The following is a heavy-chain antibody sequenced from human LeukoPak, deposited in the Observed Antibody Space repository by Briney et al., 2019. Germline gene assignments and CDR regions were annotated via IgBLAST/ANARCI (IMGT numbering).Heavy chain of an antibody. V-gene: IGHV3-53*01. CDR3: ARVPFNYYDSSGYYYDDAFDI. D-gene: IGHD3-22*01. J-gene: IGHJ3*02. CDR1: GFTVSSNY. Sequence: GGSLRLYCAASGFTVSSNYMSWVRQAPGKGLEWVSVIYSGGSTYYADSVKGRFTISRDNSKNTLYLQMNSLRAEDTAVYYCARVPFNYYDSSGYYYDDAFDIWGQGTMVTVSS. CDR2: IYSGGST.